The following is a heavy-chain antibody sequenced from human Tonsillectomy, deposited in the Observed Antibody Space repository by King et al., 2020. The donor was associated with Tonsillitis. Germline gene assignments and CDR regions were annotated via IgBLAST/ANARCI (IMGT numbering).Heavy chain of an antibody. J-gene: IGHJ6*03. CDR2: ISYDGSNK. Sequence: VQLVESGGGVVQPGRSLRLSCAASGFTFSSYAMHWVRQAPGKGLEWVAIISYDGSNKYFADSVKGRFTISRDNSKNTLYLQLNSLRAEETAVYYCARVGETYYYGSGSASRYYYYYMDVWGKGTTVTVSS. CDR3: ARVGETYYYGSGSASRYYYYYMDV. CDR1: GFTFSSYA. V-gene: IGHV3-30-3*01. D-gene: IGHD3-10*01.